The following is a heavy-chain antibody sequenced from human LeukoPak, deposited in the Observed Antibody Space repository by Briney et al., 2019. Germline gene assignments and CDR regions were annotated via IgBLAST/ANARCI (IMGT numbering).Heavy chain of an antibody. CDR2: IYYSGST. CDR3: ARVRTTLKWELLGSLDY. J-gene: IGHJ4*02. Sequence: SETLSLTCTVSGGSTSSSSYYWGWIRQPPGKGLEWIGSIYYSGSTYYNPSLKSRVTISVDTSKNQFSLKLSSVTAADTAVYYCARVRTTLKWELLGSLDYWGQGTLVTVSS. D-gene: IGHD1-26*01. CDR1: GGSTSSSSYY. V-gene: IGHV4-39*07.